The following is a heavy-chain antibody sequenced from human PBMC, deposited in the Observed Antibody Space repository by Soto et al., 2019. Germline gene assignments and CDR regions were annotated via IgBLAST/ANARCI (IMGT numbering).Heavy chain of an antibody. CDR1: GFTFSSYA. V-gene: IGHV3-23*01. CDR3: AKGPPLLLWFGELAPYYFDY. CDR2: ISGSGGST. Sequence: EVQLLESGGGLVQPGGSLRLSCAASGFTFSSYAMSWVRQAPGKGLEWVSAISGSGGSTYYADSVKGRFTISRDNSKNTLYLQMNSLRAEDTAVYYCAKGPPLLLWFGELAPYYFDYWGQGTLVTVSS. J-gene: IGHJ4*02. D-gene: IGHD3-10*01.